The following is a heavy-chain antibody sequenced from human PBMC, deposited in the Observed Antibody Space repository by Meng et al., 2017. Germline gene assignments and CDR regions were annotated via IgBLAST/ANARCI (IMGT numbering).Heavy chain of an antibody. Sequence: GRLVVFGVGVVPPGRSLGLACAAAGFTFSSYAMHWVRQAPGKGLEWVAVISYDGSNKYYADSVKGRFTISRDNSKNTLYLQMNSLRAEDTAVYYCASMGYWGQGTLVTVSS. J-gene: IGHJ4*02. CDR2: ISYDGSNK. CDR3: ASMGY. CDR1: GFTFSSYA. V-gene: IGHV3-30*01. D-gene: IGHD3-10*01.